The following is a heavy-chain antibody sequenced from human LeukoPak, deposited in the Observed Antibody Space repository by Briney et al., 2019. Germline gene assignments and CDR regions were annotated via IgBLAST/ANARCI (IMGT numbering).Heavy chain of an antibody. CDR1: GFTFSDYY. CDR2: ISSSSSYT. D-gene: IGHD6-19*01. J-gene: IGHJ4*01. Sequence: GGSLRLSCAASGFTFSDYYMSWIRQAPGKGLEWVSYISSSSSYTNYADSVKGRFTISRDNAKNSLYLQMNSLRAKDTAVYYCARALAVAGPFDYWGHGTLVTVSS. CDR3: ARALAVAGPFDY. V-gene: IGHV3-11*06.